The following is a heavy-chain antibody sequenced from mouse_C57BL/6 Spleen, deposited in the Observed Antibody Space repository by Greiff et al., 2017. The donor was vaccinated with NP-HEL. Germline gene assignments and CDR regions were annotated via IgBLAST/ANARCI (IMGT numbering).Heavy chain of an antibody. CDR3: ARHSYYYGSSSFPGDY. D-gene: IGHD1-1*01. J-gene: IGHJ4*01. CDR2: IWSDGST. CDR1: GFSLTSYG. V-gene: IGHV2-6-1*01. Sequence: VQLVESGPGLVAPSQSLSITCTVSGFSLTSYGVHWVRQPPGKGLEWLVVIWSDGSTTYNSALKSRLSISKDNSKSQVFLKMNSLQTDDTAMYYCARHSYYYGSSSFPGDYWGQGTSVTVSS.